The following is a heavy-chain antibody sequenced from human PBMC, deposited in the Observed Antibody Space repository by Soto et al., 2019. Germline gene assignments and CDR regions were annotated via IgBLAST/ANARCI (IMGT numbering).Heavy chain of an antibody. V-gene: IGHV1-2*04. CDR2: INPNSGGT. J-gene: IGHJ6*02. Sequence: ASVKVSCKASGYTFTGYYMHWVRQAPGQGLDLMGWINPNSGGTNYAQKFQGWVTMTRDTSISTAYMELSRLRSDDTAVYYCARDRVGSGGNDSPPGGMDVWGQGTTVTVSS. CDR1: GYTFTGYY. CDR3: ARDRVGSGGNDSPPGGMDV. D-gene: IGHD5-12*01.